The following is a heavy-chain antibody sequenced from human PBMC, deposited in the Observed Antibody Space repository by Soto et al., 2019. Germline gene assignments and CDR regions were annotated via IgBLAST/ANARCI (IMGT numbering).Heavy chain of an antibody. CDR1: GGSISSGDYY. V-gene: IGHV4-30-4*01. Sequence: PSETLSLTCTVSGGSISSGDYYWSWIRQPPGKGLEWIGYIYYSGSTYYNPSLKSRVTISVDTSKNQFSLKLSSVTAADTAVYYCARIYPYDSSGYSDAFDIWGQGTMVTVSS. J-gene: IGHJ3*02. CDR2: IYYSGST. D-gene: IGHD3-22*01. CDR3: ARIYPYDSSGYSDAFDI.